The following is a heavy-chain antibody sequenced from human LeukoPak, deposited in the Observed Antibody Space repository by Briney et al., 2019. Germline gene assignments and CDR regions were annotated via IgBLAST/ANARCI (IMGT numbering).Heavy chain of an antibody. D-gene: IGHD2-21*02. CDR1: GFIFADYA. Sequence: GGSLRLSCAASGFIFADYAMHWVRQAPGKGLEWVSIISWDGGSTYYADSVRGRFTISRDNSKNSLYLQMNSLGPEDTAFYYCAKVFPKGDCGGDCLYFDYWGQGTLVTVSS. J-gene: IGHJ4*02. CDR3: AKVFPKGDCGGDCLYFDY. CDR2: ISWDGGST. V-gene: IGHV3-43D*03.